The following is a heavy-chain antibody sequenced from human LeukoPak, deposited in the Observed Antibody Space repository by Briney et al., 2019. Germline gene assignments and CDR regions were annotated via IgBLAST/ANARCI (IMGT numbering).Heavy chain of an antibody. Sequence: SETLSLTCNVSGDSISNHIYYWDWIRQTPGKGLEWIGAVYYTGNAYYNPSLKSRVTISVDTSDNRFSLHLSSVNAADTAIYYCARLRALSGHRGAFDIWGQGTLVTVSS. CDR2: VYYTGNA. D-gene: IGHD5/OR15-5a*01. V-gene: IGHV4-39*01. CDR1: GDSISNHIYY. CDR3: ARLRALSGHRGAFDI. J-gene: IGHJ3*02.